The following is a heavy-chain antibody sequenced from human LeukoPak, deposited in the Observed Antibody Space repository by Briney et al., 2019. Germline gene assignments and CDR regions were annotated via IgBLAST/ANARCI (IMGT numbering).Heavy chain of an antibody. CDR3: ARGRNYAMDV. J-gene: IGHJ6*02. Sequence: GGSRRLSCAASGFTLSTYWMHWVRQAPGKGLVWVSGINSDGRSTTYAGSVKGRFTISGDNAQNTLYLQMNSLRAEDTAVYYCARGRNYAMDVWGQGSTVTVSS. CDR1: GFTLSTYW. CDR2: INSDGRST. V-gene: IGHV3-74*01.